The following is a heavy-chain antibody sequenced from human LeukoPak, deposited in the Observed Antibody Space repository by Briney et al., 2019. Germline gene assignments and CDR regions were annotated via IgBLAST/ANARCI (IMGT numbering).Heavy chain of an antibody. CDR2: INPNSGGT. J-gene: IGHJ4*02. D-gene: IGHD6-13*01. V-gene: IGHV1-2*02. Sequence: ASVKVSCKASGYTFTVYYMHWVRQAPGRGLEWMGWINPNSGGTDYAQKFQGRVTMTRDTSISTAYMELSRLRSDDTAMFYCARAGSSSRWVNAYWGQGTLVTVSS. CDR3: ARAGSSSRWVNAY. CDR1: GYTFTVYY.